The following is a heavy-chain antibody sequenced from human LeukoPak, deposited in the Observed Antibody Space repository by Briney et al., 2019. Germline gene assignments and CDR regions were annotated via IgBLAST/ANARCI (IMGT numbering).Heavy chain of an antibody. CDR2: IIPIFGTA. CDR1: GGTFSSYA. Sequence: ASVKVSCKASGGTFSSYAISWVRQAPGQGLEWMGGIIPIFGTANYAQKFQGRVTITADESTSTAYMELSSLRSEDTAVYYCAREKGGEWIQLWSTSYHDAFDIWGQGTMVTVSS. J-gene: IGHJ3*02. V-gene: IGHV1-69*13. D-gene: IGHD5-18*01. CDR3: AREKGGEWIQLWSTSYHDAFDI.